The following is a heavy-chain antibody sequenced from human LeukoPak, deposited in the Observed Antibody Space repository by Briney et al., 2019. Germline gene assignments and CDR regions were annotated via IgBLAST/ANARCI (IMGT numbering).Heavy chain of an antibody. V-gene: IGHV1-69*05. CDR1: GGTFSSYA. CDR3: ARDSSGWYGDN. J-gene: IGHJ4*02. D-gene: IGHD6-19*01. CDR2: IIPIFGTA. Sequence: GASVKVSCKASGGTFSSYAISWVRQAPGQGLEWMGRIIPIFGTANYAQKFQGRVMITTDESTSTAYMELSRLRSDDTAVYYCARDSSGWYGDNWGQGTLVTVS.